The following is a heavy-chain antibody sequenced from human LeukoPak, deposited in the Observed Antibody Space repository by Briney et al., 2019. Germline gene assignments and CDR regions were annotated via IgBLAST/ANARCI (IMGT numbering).Heavy chain of an antibody. CDR3: ARDYGGSYSSYFDY. V-gene: IGHV1-2*04. Sequence: ASVTVSCTASGFTFTGYYMHWVRQAPGQGLEWMGWINPNSGGTNYAQKFQGWVTMTRDTSISTAYMELSRLRSDDTAVYYCARDYGGSYSSYFDYWGQGTLVTVSS. CDR2: INPNSGGT. J-gene: IGHJ4*02. D-gene: IGHD1-26*01. CDR1: GFTFTGYY.